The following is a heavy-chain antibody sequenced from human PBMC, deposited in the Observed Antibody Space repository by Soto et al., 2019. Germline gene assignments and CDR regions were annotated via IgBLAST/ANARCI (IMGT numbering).Heavy chain of an antibody. J-gene: IGHJ6*03. V-gene: IGHV1-2*04. CDR3: ARGLGTGTYYYYYMDV. D-gene: IGHD1-1*01. CDR1: GDTFTGYY. CDR2: INPNSGGT. Sequence: ASVKVSCKASGDTFTGYYMHWVRQAPGQGLEWMGWINPNSGGTNYAQKFQGWVTMTRDTSISTAYMELSRLRSDDTAVYYCARGLGTGTYYYYYMDVWGKGTTVTVSS.